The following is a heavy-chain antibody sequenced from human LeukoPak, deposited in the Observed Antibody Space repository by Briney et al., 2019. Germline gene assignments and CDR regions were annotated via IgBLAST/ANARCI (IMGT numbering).Heavy chain of an antibody. D-gene: IGHD3-3*01. CDR1: GFTFSSYM. Sequence: PGGSLRLSCAASGFTFSSYMMNWVRQAPGKGLEWVSGINWNGGSTGYADSVKGRFTISRDNAKNSLYLQMNSLRAEDTALYHCARALYYDFWSGSPDDAFDIWGQGTMVTVSS. CDR2: INWNGGST. J-gene: IGHJ3*02. V-gene: IGHV3-20*01. CDR3: ARALYYDFWSGSPDDAFDI.